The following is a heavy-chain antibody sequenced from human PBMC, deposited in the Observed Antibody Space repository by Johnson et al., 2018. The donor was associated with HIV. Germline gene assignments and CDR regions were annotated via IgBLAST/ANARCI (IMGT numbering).Heavy chain of an antibody. V-gene: IGHV3-49*04. CDR3: TRDSGSGRPRGIFDI. CDR1: GFTFGDYA. D-gene: IGHD2-15*01. Sequence: VQLVESGGGLVQPGRSLRLSCTASGFTFGDYAMSWVRQAPGKGLEWVGFIRSKAYGGTMQYAASVKGRFTISRADSRSIAYLQMNSLKTEDTAVYYCTRDSGSGRPRGIFDIWGQGTMVTVSS. J-gene: IGHJ3*02. CDR2: IRSKAYGGTM.